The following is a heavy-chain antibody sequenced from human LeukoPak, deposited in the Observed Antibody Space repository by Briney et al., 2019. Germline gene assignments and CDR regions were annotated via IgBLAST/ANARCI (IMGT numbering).Heavy chain of an antibody. CDR3: ARPVRREAFVI. J-gene: IGHJ3*02. V-gene: IGHV1-18*01. Sequence: GASVKVSCKASRCTFGSYAISWVRQAPGQELEWMGWISTYNGNTNYAQKLQGRVTMPTDTSTSTAYMELRSLRSDDTAVYYCARPVRREAFVIWGQGTMVTVSS. CDR1: RCTFGSYA. CDR2: ISTYNGNT. D-gene: IGHD1-26*01.